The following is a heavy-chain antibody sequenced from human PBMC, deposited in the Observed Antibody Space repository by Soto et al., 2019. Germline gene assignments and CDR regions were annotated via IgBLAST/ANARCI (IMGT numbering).Heavy chain of an antibody. CDR3: AKDVHYDIVTGIEYFHH. CDR2: ISGSGRIT. J-gene: IGHJ1*01. D-gene: IGHD3-9*01. V-gene: IGHV3-23*01. Sequence: EVELLESGGGLVQPGGSLRLSCAASGFTFSSYAMSWVRRAPGKGLEWVSGISGSGRITKYADSVKGRFIISRDNFKNTLFLQINSLRAEDTGVYYCAKDVHYDIVTGIEYFHHWAQGTLVTVSS. CDR1: GFTFSSYA.